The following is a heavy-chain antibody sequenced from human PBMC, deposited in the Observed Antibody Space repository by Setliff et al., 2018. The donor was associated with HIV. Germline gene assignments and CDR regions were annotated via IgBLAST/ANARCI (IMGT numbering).Heavy chain of an antibody. CDR3: ARYKCINFACVGFDI. V-gene: IGHV4-59*11. CDR2: IHYSGIT. Sequence: LSLTCTVSRDSINGHWWSWIRQPPGKGLEWTGSIHYSGITHYNPSLKSRLTMSVDTSKNQVSLKLTSFTAADTAVYYCARYKCINFACVGFDIWGQGTVVTVSS. J-gene: IGHJ3*02. D-gene: IGHD3-9*01. CDR1: RDSINGHW.